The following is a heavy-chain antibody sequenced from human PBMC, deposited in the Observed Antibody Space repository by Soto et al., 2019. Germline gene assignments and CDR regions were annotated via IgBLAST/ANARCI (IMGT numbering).Heavy chain of an antibody. V-gene: IGHV1-2*02. CDR2: INPNSGGT. J-gene: IGHJ4*02. Sequence: ASVKVSCKASGYSFTGYYMHWVRQAPGQGLEWMGWINPNSGGTNYAQKFQGRVTMTRDTSISTAYMELSRLRSDDTALYYCARGSYCSGGTCYFDYWGQGTLVTVS. CDR3: ARGSYCSGGTCYFDY. CDR1: GYSFTGYY. D-gene: IGHD2-15*01.